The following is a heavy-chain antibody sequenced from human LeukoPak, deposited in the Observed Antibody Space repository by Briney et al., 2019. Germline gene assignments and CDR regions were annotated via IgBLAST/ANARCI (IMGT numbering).Heavy chain of an antibody. V-gene: IGHV1-18*01. CDR1: GGTFSSYA. D-gene: IGHD3-10*01. CDR3: ARKDYYGSGFDY. CDR2: ISAYNGNT. Sequence: ASVKVSCKASGGTFSSYAISWVRRAPGQGLEWMGWISAYNGNTNYAQKLQGRVTMTTDTSTSTAYMELRSLRSDDTAVYYCARKDYYGSGFDYWGQGTLVTVSS. J-gene: IGHJ4*02.